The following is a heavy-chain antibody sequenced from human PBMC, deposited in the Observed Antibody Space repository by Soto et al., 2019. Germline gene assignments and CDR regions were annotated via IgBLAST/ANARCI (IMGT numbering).Heavy chain of an antibody. V-gene: IGHV3-23*01. D-gene: IGHD1-26*01. CDR3: AKSGPTNYFDF. CDR2: ITGGSGFT. Sequence: AGGSLRLSCAASGFTFSTFAMNWVRQAPGKGLEWVSGITGGSGFTFYADSVKGRFTISRDDSENTLFLQMSSLRAEDTAKYYCAKSGPTNYFDFWGQGTLVTVSS. CDR1: GFTFSTFA. J-gene: IGHJ4*02.